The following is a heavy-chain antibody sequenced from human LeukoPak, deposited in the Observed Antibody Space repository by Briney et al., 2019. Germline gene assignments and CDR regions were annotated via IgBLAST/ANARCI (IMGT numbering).Heavy chain of an antibody. V-gene: IGHV3-23*01. Sequence: GGSLRLSCAASGFTFSSYAMSWVRQAPGKGLECVSAISGSGGSTYYADSVKGRFTISRDNSKNTLYLQMNSLRAEDTAVYYCAKDVGYGSSWYRIYYFDYWGQGTLVTVSS. CDR2: ISGSGGST. D-gene: IGHD6-13*01. CDR1: GFTFSSYA. CDR3: AKDVGYGSSWYRIYYFDY. J-gene: IGHJ4*02.